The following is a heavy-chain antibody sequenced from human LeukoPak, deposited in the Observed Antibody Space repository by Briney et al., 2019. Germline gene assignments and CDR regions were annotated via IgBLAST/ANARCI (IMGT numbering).Heavy chain of an antibody. CDR3: AHRRREGTVTTGFDY. CDR2: TYWNDDK. Sequence: SGPTLVKPTQTLTLTCTFSGFSLSTSGVGVGWIRQPPGKALEWLALTYWNDDKRYSPSLKSRVTITKDTSKNQVVLTMTNMDPVDTATYYCAHRRREGTVTTGFDYWGQGTLVTVSS. D-gene: IGHD4-17*01. J-gene: IGHJ4*02. CDR1: GFSLSTSGVG. V-gene: IGHV2-5*01.